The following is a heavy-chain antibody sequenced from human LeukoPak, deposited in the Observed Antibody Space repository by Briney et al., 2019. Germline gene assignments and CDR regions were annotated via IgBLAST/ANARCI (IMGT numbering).Heavy chain of an antibody. Sequence: GGSLRLSCAASGFTFTTYWMNWVRQAPGKGLEWVANIKQDGSVKYYVDSVKGRFTISRDNAKNSLYLQMNSLRAEDTAVYYCSGGSGWIIGHWGQGTLVTVSS. J-gene: IGHJ4*02. CDR2: IKQDGSVK. V-gene: IGHV3-7*01. CDR3: SGGSGWIIGH. CDR1: GFTFTTYW. D-gene: IGHD6-19*01.